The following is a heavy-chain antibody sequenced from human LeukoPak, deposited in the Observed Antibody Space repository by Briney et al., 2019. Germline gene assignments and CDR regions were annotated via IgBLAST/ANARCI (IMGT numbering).Heavy chain of an antibody. CDR2: ISSSGSTI. Sequence: GGSLRLSCAAPGFTFSSYEMNWVRQAPGKGLEWVSYISSSGSTIYYADSVKGRFTISRDNAKNSLYLQMNSLRAEDTAVYYCARDDYGDYLEWFDPWGQGTLVTVSS. CDR1: GFTFSSYE. CDR3: ARDDYGDYLEWFDP. D-gene: IGHD4-17*01. V-gene: IGHV3-48*03. J-gene: IGHJ5*02.